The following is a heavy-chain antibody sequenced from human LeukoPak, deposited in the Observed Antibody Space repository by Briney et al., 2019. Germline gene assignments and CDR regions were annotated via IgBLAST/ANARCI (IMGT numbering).Heavy chain of an antibody. CDR2: ISGSGGAT. CDR3: AKDGYNYDSSGHFDY. Sequence: GGSLRLSCAASGFTFSTYAMHWVRQPPGKGLEWVSAISGSGGATYHADADSVKGRFIISRDNSKNTLYLQINSLRVEDTAVYYCAKDGYNYDSSGHFDYWGQATLVTVSS. J-gene: IGHJ4*02. D-gene: IGHD3-22*01. CDR1: GFTFSTYA. V-gene: IGHV3-23*01.